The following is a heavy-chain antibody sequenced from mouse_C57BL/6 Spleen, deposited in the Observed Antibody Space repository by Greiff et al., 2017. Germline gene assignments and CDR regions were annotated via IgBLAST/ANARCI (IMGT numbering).Heavy chain of an antibody. Sequence: VKLVESGAELVRPGASVTLSCKASGYTCTDYEMHWVKQTPVHGLEWIGAIDPETGGTAYNQKFKGKAILTADKSSSTAYMELRSLTSEDSAVYYCTREDGYSWFAYWGQGTLVTVSA. CDR1: GYTCTDYE. V-gene: IGHV1-15*01. CDR3: TREDGYSWFAY. D-gene: IGHD2-3*01. CDR2: IDPETGGT. J-gene: IGHJ3*01.